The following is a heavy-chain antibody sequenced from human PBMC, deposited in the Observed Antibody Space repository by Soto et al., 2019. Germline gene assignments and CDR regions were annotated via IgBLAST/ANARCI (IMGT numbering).Heavy chain of an antibody. V-gene: IGHV3-33*01. J-gene: IGHJ4*02. CDR1: GFTFSTYA. Sequence: QVQLVEFGGGVVQPGRSLRLSCIASGFTFSTYAMHWVRQAPGKGLEWVAVIWYDGSNEDYVDSVKGRFTISRDNSKNTLYLQMNSLRAEDTAVYFCAREVSQQWMHYFDYWGQGTLVTVSS. CDR2: IWYDGSNE. CDR3: AREVSQQWMHYFDY. D-gene: IGHD6-19*01.